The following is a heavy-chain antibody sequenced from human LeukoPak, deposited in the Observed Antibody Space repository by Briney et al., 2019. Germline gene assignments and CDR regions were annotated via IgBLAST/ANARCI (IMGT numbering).Heavy chain of an antibody. CDR1: GFTFSSYE. V-gene: IGHV3-48*03. CDR3: ARVDWNDVGMIFGVVTPRYYYGMDV. D-gene: IGHD3-3*01. J-gene: IGHJ6*02. CDR2: ISSSGSTI. Sequence: GGSLRLSCAASGFTFSSYEMNWVRQAPGKGLEWVSYISSSGSTIYYADSVKGRFTISRDNAKNSLYLQMNSLRAEDTAVYYCARVDWNDVGMIFGVVTPRYYYGMDVWGQGTTVTVSS.